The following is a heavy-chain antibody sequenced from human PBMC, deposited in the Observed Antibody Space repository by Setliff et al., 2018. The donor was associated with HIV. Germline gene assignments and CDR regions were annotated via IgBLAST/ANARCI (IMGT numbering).Heavy chain of an antibody. D-gene: IGHD3-16*01. CDR1: GYTSNNYG. CDR2: ISYNSGNT. Sequence: ASVKVSCKASGYTSNNYGISWVRQAPGQGLEWVGWISYNSGNTHYSQRLQDRGTMTIDTLTATVYMELTSLRSDDTAVYYCASQTGGRRAFEIWGQGTVVTV. V-gene: IGHV1-18*01. CDR3: ASQTGGRRAFEI. J-gene: IGHJ3*02.